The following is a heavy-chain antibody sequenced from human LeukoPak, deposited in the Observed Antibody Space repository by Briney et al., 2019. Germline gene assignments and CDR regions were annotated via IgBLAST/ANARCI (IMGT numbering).Heavy chain of an antibody. V-gene: IGHV3-21*01. CDR1: GFTFSSYS. J-gene: IGHJ4*02. CDR3: ARGLGSSGYHRVY. Sequence: PGESLRLSCAASGFTFSSYSMNWVRQAPGKGLEWVSSISSSSSYIYYADSVKGRFTISRDNAKNSLYLQMNSLRAEDTAVYYCARGLGSSGYHRVYWGQGTLVTVSS. D-gene: IGHD3-22*01. CDR2: ISSSSSYI.